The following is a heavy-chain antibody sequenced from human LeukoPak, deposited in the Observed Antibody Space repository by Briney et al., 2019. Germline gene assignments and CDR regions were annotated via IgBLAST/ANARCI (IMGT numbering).Heavy chain of an antibody. V-gene: IGHV1-8*01. J-gene: IGHJ5*02. CDR3: ARGRTVRNWLDP. Sequence: ASVKVSCKASGYTFTSYDINWVRQATGQGLEWMGWMNPNSGNTGYAQKFQGRVTMTRNTSISTAYMELSSLRSEDTAVYYCARGRTVRNWLDPWGQGTLVTVSS. CDR2: MNPNSGNT. CDR1: GYTFTSYD. D-gene: IGHD4-11*01.